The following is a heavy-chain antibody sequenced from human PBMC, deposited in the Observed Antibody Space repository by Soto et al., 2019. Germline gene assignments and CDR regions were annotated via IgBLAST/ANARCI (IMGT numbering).Heavy chain of an antibody. J-gene: IGHJ6*02. D-gene: IGHD2-21*02. CDR3: GKDTLDCSVGDCPLYYYYGMDV. Sequence: QVQLVESGGGVVQPGRSLRLACATSGFTFRSYGMHWVRQAPGKGLEWLAVISNDGNKKFFADSMKCRLTLYRDNAMNTVYLQINSLRADHTAVYFCGKDTLDCSVGDCPLYYYYGMDVWGQGTTVAVSS. CDR2: ISNDGNKK. CDR1: GFTFRSYG. V-gene: IGHV3-30*18.